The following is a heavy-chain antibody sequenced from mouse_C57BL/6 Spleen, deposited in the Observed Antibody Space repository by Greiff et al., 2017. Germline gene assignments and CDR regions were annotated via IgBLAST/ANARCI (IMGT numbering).Heavy chain of an antibody. Sequence: EVQLVESGGGLVKPGGSLKLSCAASEFTFSDYGMHWVRQAPEKGLEWVAYISSGSSTIYYADTVKGRFTISRDNAKNTLFLQMTSLRSEDTAMYYCASPDYYGSSYPFAYGGQRTLVTVSA. J-gene: IGHJ3*01. V-gene: IGHV5-17*01. CDR2: ISSGSSTI. D-gene: IGHD1-1*01. CDR1: EFTFSDYG. CDR3: ASPDYYGSSYPFAY.